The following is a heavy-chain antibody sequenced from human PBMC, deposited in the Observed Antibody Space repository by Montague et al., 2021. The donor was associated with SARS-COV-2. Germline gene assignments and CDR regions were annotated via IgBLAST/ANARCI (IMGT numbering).Heavy chain of an antibody. CDR1: GFTFSSYG. J-gene: IGHJ6*02. D-gene: IGHD6-13*01. CDR3: AGMLVPYYGMDV. CDR2: IWYDGSNK. V-gene: IGHV3-33*01. Sequence: SLRLSCAASGFTFSSYGMHWVRQAPGKGLEWVAVIWYDGSNKYYADSVKGRFTISRDNSKNMLYLQMNSLRAEDTAVYYCAGMLVPYYGMDVWGQGTTVTVSS.